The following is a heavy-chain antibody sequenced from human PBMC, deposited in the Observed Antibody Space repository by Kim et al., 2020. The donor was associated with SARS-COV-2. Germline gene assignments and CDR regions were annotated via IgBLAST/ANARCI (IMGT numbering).Heavy chain of an antibody. V-gene: IGHV3-72*01. CDR2: IKHKAESYTT. J-gene: IGHJ4*02. CDR1: GFTFSVHY. D-gene: IGHD3-16*01. CDR3: GDLGAGY. Sequence: GGSLRLSCAASGFTFSVHYMDWVRQAPGKGLEWIGRIKHKAESYTTDYAASVKGRFTISRDDSKDSVYLQVNSLKTEDTAIYYCGDLGAGYWGQGTLVTVSS.